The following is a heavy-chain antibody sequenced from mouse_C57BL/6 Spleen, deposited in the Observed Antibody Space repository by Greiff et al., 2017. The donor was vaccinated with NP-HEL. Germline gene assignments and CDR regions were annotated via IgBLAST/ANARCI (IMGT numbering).Heavy chain of an antibody. J-gene: IGHJ1*03. CDR2: IYPRSDNT. V-gene: IGHV1-81*01. CDR1: GYTFTSYG. Sequence: VQLQQSGAELARPGASVKLSCKASGYTFTSYGISWVKQRTGQGLEWIGEIYPRSDNTYYNEKFKGKATLTADKSSSTAYMELRSLTSEDSAVYICARAPVTAVVVHWYFDVWGTGTTVTVSS. CDR3: ARAPVTAVVVHWYFDV. D-gene: IGHD1-1*01.